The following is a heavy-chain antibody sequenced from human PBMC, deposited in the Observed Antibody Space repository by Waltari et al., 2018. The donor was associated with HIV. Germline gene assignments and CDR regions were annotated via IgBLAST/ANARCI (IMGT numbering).Heavy chain of an antibody. CDR3: ARNGDYAPAY. CDR1: GDNIRTDT. Sequence: QVQLVQYGAEVKKHGLSVKVSVRASGDNIRTDTLSRVRQAPGQGLEWMGGITPIVKTTKYAQKFQGRVTLTADESTRTTYMVLTSLRSDDTAMYYWARNGDYAPAYWGQGTLVTVSS. D-gene: IGHD4-17*01. J-gene: IGHJ4*02. V-gene: IGHV1-69*01. CDR2: ITPIVKTT.